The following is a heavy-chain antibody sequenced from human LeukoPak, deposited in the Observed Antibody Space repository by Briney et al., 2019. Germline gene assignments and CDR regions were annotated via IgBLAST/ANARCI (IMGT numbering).Heavy chain of an antibody. CDR2: IYYSGST. J-gene: IGHJ2*01. CDR1: GGSISSGGYY. D-gene: IGHD5/OR15-5a*01. Sequence: SETLSLTCTVSGGSISSGGYYWSWIRQHPGKGLEWIGYIYYSGSTYYNPSLKSRVTISVDTSKNQFSLKLSSVTAADTAVYYCARSVVGWYFDLGPWHPGHCLL. V-gene: IGHV4-31*03. CDR3: ARSVVGWYFDL.